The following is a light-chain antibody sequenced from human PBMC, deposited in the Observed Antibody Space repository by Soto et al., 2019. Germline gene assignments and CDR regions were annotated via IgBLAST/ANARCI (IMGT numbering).Light chain of an antibody. J-gene: IGKJ1*01. V-gene: IGKV1-5*01. Sequence: DIPMTQSPSTLSACVGDRVTITCRASQSFSSWLAWYQQKPGKAPKLLIYDASSLESGVPSRFSGSGSGTEFTLTISSLQPDDFATYYCQQYNDYLWTFGQGTKVDIK. CDR3: QQYNDYLWT. CDR2: DAS. CDR1: QSFSSW.